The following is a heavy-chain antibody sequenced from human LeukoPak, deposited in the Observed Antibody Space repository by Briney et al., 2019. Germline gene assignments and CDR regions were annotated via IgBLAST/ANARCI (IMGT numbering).Heavy chain of an antibody. CDR3: ARDRGGYSYEIDY. V-gene: IGHV3-30-3*01. CDR1: GFTFSSYA. D-gene: IGHD5-18*01. CDR2: ISYDGSNK. J-gene: IGHJ4*02. Sequence: PGRSLRLSCAASGFTFSSYAMHWVRQAPGKGLEWVAVISYDGSNKYYADSVKGRFTISRDNSKNTLYLQMNSLRAEDTAVYYCARDRGGYSYEIDYWGQGTLVTVSS.